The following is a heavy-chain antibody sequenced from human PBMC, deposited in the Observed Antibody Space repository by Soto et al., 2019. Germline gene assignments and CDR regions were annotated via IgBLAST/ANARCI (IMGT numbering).Heavy chain of an antibody. D-gene: IGHD3-22*01. CDR3: ARGDRWLDPGAFDC. V-gene: IGHV3-30*02. J-gene: IGHJ3*01. Sequence: GGTLRLSCAASGITLSYYGMSWVRQAPGKGLEWVATIRYDGRTEDYADSVKGRFTISRDISKKTLYLQMNSLRTEDTAVFYCARGDRWLDPGAFDCWGQGTMVTVAS. CDR2: IRYDGRTE. CDR1: GITLSYYG.